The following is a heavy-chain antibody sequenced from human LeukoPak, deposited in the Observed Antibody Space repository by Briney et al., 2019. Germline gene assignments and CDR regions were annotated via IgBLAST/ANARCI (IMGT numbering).Heavy chain of an antibody. J-gene: IGHJ4*02. D-gene: IGHD4-17*01. V-gene: IGHV3-23*01. CDR2: ISGSGGST. CDR1: GFTFSSYA. CDR3: AKDHLPDTVTIDY. Sequence: GGSLRLSRAASGFTFSSYAMSWVRQAPGKGLEWVSDISGSGGSTYYADSVKGRFTISRDNSKNTLYLQMNSLRAEDTAVYYCAKDHLPDTVTIDYWGQGTLLAVSS.